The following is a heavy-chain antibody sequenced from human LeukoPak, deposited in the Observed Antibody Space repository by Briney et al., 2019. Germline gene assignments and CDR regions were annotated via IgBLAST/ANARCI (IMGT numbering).Heavy chain of an antibody. CDR1: GGSFSGYY. J-gene: IGHJ4*02. V-gene: IGHV4-34*01. D-gene: IGHD2-8*01. CDR3: ARGYCTNGVCYQLFDY. CDR2: INHSGST. Sequence: SETLSLTCAVYGGSFSGYYWSWIRQPPGKGLEWIGEINHSGSTNYNPSLKSRVTISVDTSKNQFSLKLSSVTAADTAVYYCARGYCTNGVCYQLFDYWGQGTLVTVSS.